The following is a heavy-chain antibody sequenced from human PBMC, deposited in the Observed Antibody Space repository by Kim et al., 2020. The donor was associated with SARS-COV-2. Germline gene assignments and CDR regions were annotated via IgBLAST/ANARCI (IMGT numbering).Heavy chain of an antibody. J-gene: IGHJ6*01. CDR2: IIPILGIA. Sequence: SVKVSCKASGGTFSSYAISWVRQAPGQGLEWMGRIIPILGIANYAQKFQGRVTITADKSTSTAYMELSSLRSDDTAVYYCATYCSSTSCFTNYYYGMDV. CDR1: GGTFSSYA. D-gene: IGHD2-2*01. V-gene: IGHV1-69*04. CDR3: ATYCSSTSCFTNYYYGMDV.